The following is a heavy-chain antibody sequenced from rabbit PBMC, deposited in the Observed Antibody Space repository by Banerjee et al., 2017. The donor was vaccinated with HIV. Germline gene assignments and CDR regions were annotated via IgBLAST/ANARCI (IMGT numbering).Heavy chain of an antibody. CDR1: GFSFSSSYC. V-gene: IGHV1S40*01. J-gene: IGHJ4*01. D-gene: IGHD6-1*01. CDR3: ARYAGYAGYGYVRGYYFNL. Sequence: QSLEESGGDLVKPGASLTLTCTASGFSFSSSYCICWVRQAPGKGPEWIACIYAGSSGDTYYATWAKGRFTISKTSSTTVTLQMTSLTAADTATYFCARYAGYAGYGYVRGYYFNLWGPGTLVTV. CDR2: IYAGSSGDT.